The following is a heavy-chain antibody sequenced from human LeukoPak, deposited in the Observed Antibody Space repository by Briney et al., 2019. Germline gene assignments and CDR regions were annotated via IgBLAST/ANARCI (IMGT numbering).Heavy chain of an antibody. CDR1: GGSISNYY. J-gene: IGHJ4*02. V-gene: IGHV4-59*08. CDR2: IYYTGST. D-gene: IGHD3-3*02. Sequence: PSETLSLTCTVSGGSISNYYWGWIRQPPGKGLEWIGHIYYTGSTNYNPSLENRVTISVDTSKNQFSLKLTSVTAADTAAYYCARRLKISDRWAYFDDWGQGALVTVSS. CDR3: ARRLKISDRWAYFDD.